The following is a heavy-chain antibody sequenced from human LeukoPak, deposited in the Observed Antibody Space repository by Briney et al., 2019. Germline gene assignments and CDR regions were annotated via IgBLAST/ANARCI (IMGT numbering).Heavy chain of an antibody. Sequence: PGRSLRLSCAASGFTFSSYVMHWVRQAPGKGLEWVAIISYDGSNEYYADSVKGRFTISRDNSKNTLYLQMNSLRAEDTAVYYCAKDKLWDYVWGSGLDYWGQGTLVTVSS. CDR1: GFTFSSYV. CDR3: AKDKLWDYVWGSGLDY. D-gene: IGHD3-16*01. J-gene: IGHJ4*02. CDR2: ISYDGSNE. V-gene: IGHV3-30*04.